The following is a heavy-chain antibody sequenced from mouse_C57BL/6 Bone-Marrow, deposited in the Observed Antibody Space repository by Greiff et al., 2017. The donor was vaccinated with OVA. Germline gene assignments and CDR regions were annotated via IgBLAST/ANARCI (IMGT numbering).Heavy chain of an antibody. D-gene: IGHD1-1*01. J-gene: IGHJ2*01. CDR2: INPSSGYT. Sequence: QVQLKESGAELARPGASVKMSCKASGYTFTSYTMHWVKQRPGQGLEWIGYINPSSGYTKYNQKFKDKATLTADKSSSTAYMQLSSLTSEDSAVYYCARYYGSSYWDYWGQGTTLTVSS. V-gene: IGHV1-4*01. CDR1: GYTFTSYT. CDR3: ARYYGSSYWDY.